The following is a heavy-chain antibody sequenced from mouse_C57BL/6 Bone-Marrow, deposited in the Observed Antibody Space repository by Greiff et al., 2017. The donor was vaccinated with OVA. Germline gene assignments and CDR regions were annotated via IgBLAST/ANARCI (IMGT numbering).Heavy chain of an antibody. CDR1: GFTIKDDY. J-gene: IGHJ3*01. V-gene: IGHV14-4*01. CDR3: TFYGYYFAY. CDR2: IDPENGDT. D-gene: IGHD2-3*01. Sequence: VQLQQSGAELVRPGASVKLSCTASGFTIKDDYMHWVKQRPEQGLEWIGWIDPENGDTEYASKFQGKATLTADTSSNTAYLQLSSLTSEDTAIYYCTFYGYYFAYWGQGTLVTVSA.